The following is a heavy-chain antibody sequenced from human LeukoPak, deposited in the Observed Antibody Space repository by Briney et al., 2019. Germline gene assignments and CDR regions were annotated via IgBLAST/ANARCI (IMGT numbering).Heavy chain of an antibody. Sequence: GRSLRLSCAVSGFTFSSYGMHWVRQAPGKGLEWVAVIWYDGTNKYYADSVKGRFTISRDNSKNTLYLQMNSLRAEDTAVYYCARVRGDDKYSSGWYLDYWGQGTLVTVSS. V-gene: IGHV3-33*01. CDR2: IWYDGTNK. CDR3: ARVRGDDKYSSGWYLDY. CDR1: GFTFSSYG. J-gene: IGHJ4*02. D-gene: IGHD6-19*01.